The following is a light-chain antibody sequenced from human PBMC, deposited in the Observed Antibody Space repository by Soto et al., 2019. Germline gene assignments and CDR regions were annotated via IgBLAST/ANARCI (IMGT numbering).Light chain of an antibody. V-gene: IGKV3-20*01. CDR3: QHYVSPPIT. CDR2: GAS. J-gene: IGKJ5*01. CDR1: QSVTSNS. Sequence: EIVLTQSPGTLYLSPGERATVSCRASQSVTSNSLAWYQQKPGQAPRLLVYGASSRATGISDRFSGSGSGTDFTLTISRLEPEDFAVYYCQHYVSPPITFGQGTRLEIK.